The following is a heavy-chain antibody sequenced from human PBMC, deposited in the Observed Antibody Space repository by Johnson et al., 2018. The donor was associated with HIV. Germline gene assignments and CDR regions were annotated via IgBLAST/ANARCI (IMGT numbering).Heavy chain of an antibody. CDR2: ISGSGGST. CDR1: AFTFSSYA. Sequence: ELLVESGGGLVQPGRSLRLSCAASAFTFSSYAMHWVRQAPGKGLEWVSAISGSGGSTYYADSVKGRFTISRDNSKNTLYLQMNSLRAEDTAVYYCAREMVVAGACDIWCQGTMVTVSS. V-gene: IGHV3-23*04. J-gene: IGHJ3*02. D-gene: IGHD2-21*01. CDR3: AREMVVAGACDI.